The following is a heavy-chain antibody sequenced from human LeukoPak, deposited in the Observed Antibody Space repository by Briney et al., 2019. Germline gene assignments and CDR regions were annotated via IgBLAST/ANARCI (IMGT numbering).Heavy chain of an antibody. CDR3: ARDLYSGSYYDFDY. D-gene: IGHD1-26*01. V-gene: IGHV3-48*01. Sequence: GGSLRLSCAASVFSFSDYNMNWVRQAPGKGLEWVAYISSSSSTTHYADSVTGRFSISRDNAKSSLYLQMNSLRVEDTAVYYCARDLYSGSYYDFDYWGQGTLVTVSS. J-gene: IGHJ4*02. CDR2: ISSSSSTT. CDR1: VFSFSDYN.